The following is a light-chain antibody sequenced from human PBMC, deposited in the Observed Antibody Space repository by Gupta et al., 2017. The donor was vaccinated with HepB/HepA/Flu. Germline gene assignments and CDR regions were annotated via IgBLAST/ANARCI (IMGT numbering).Light chain of an antibody. V-gene: IGLV3-1*01. J-gene: IGLJ2*01. CDR2: QDS. CDR1: KLGDKY. CDR3: QAWDSSTVV. Sequence: SSELTQPPSVSVSPGQTARITCSGDKLGDKYACWDQQKPSQHPVLVIYQDSKRPPGVPGRFSGSNSGNTATLTISGTQAMDEADYYCQAWDSSTVVFGGGTKLTVL.